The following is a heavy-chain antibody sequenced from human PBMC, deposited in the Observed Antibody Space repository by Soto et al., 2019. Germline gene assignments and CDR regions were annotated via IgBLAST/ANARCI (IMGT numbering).Heavy chain of an antibody. V-gene: IGHV3-53*04. J-gene: IGHJ4*02. CDR2: IYSGGST. CDR3: ARAPVRYPPSPFDY. Sequence: PGGSLRLSCAASGFTVSSNYMSWVRQAPGKGLEWVSVIYSGGSTYYADSVKGRFTISRHNSKNTLYLQMNSLRAEDTAVYYCARAPVRYPPSPFDYWGQGTLVTVSS. D-gene: IGHD4-17*01. CDR1: GFTVSSNY.